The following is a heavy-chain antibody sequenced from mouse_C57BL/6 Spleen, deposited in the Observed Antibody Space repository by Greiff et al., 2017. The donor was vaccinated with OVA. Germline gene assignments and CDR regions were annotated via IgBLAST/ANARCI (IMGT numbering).Heavy chain of an antibody. J-gene: IGHJ2*01. D-gene: IGHD2-4*01. Sequence: VQLQQSGAELVRPGASVTLSCKASGYTFTDYEMHWVKQTPVHGLEWIGAIDPETGGTAYNQKFKGKAILTADKSSSTAYMELRSLTSEDSAVYYCTLRDYDASFDYWGQGTTLTVSS. CDR3: TLRDYDASFDY. V-gene: IGHV1-15*01. CDR2: IDPETGGT. CDR1: GYTFTDYE.